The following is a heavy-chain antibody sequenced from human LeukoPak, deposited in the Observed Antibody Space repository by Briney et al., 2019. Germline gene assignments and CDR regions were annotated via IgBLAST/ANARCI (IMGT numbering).Heavy chain of an antibody. CDR1: GGSISSYY. D-gene: IGHD4-17*01. J-gene: IGHJ2*01. Sequence: SETLSLTCTVSGGSISSYYWSWIRQPAGKGLEWIGRSYTSGSTNYNPSLKSRVTMSVDTPKNQFSLKLSSVTAADTAVYYCARDPPYGDYWYFDLWGRGTLVTVSS. CDR2: SYTSGST. CDR3: ARDPPYGDYWYFDL. V-gene: IGHV4-4*07.